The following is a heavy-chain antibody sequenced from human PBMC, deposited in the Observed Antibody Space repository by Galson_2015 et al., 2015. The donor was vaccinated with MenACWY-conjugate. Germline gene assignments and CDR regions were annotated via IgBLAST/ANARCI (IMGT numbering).Heavy chain of an antibody. Sequence: SLRLSCAASGFTFSNYAMTWVRQVPGKGLEWVSAITGSGLNTYYTGSVKGRFTISRDNSKNTLHLQMNSLRVEDTAEYYCAKDWHKDFWGQGTLVTVSS. D-gene: IGHD2-21*01. V-gene: IGHV3-23*01. CDR1: GFTFSNYA. CDR3: AKDWHKDF. J-gene: IGHJ4*02. CDR2: ITGSGLNT.